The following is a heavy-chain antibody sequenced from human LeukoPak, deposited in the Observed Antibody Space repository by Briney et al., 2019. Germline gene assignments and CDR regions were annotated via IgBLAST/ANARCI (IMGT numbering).Heavy chain of an antibody. Sequence: GGSLRLSCAASGFTFSSYGMHWVRQAPGKGLEWVAVISYDGSNKYYADSVKGRFTISRDNSKNTLYLQMNSLRAEDTAVYYCAKDGSGYYGYFDYWGQGTLVTVSS. D-gene: IGHD3-22*01. CDR3: AKDGSGYYGYFDY. CDR2: ISYDGSNK. J-gene: IGHJ4*02. CDR1: GFTFSSYG. V-gene: IGHV3-30*12.